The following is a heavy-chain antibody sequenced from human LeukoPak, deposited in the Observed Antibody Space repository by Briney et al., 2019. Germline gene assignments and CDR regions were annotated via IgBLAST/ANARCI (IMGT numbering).Heavy chain of an antibody. Sequence: GRSLRLSCAASGFTFGDYGMHWVRQRPGKGLEWVSGISWSSGTIVYADSVKGRFTISRDNAKNALYLQMNNLRPDDTALYYCAKDFTFLERHQFDYWGHGTLVTVSS. V-gene: IGHV3-9*01. D-gene: IGHD3-3*01. CDR3: AKDFTFLERHQFDY. CDR2: ISWSSGTI. CDR1: GFTFGDYG. J-gene: IGHJ4*01.